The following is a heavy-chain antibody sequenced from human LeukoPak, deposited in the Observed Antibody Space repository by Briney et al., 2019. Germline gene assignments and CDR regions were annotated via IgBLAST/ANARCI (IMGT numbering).Heavy chain of an antibody. CDR3: ARRSGAAASSDAFDI. V-gene: IGHV1-2*04. CDR2: INPNSGGT. J-gene: IGHJ3*02. D-gene: IGHD6-13*01. CDR1: GYTFTGYY. Sequence: ASVKVSCKASGYTFTGYYMHWVRQAPGQGLEWMGWINPNSGGTNYAQKFQGWVTMTRDTSISTAYMELSRLRSDDTAVYYCARRSGAAASSDAFDIWGQGTMVTVSS.